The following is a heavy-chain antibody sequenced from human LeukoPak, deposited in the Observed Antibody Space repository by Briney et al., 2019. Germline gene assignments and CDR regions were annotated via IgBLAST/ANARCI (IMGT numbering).Heavy chain of an antibody. CDR1: GGPISSFY. Sequence: SETLSLTCGVSGGPISSFYWSWIRKPAGKGLEWIGRIYTSGSTNYNPSLKSRVTISVDTSKNQFSLKLSSVTAADTAVYYCAREAGPIRVGSYYFDYWGQGTLVTVSS. CDR3: AREAGPIRVGSYYFDY. D-gene: IGHD1-26*01. CDR2: IYTSGST. J-gene: IGHJ4*02. V-gene: IGHV4-4*07.